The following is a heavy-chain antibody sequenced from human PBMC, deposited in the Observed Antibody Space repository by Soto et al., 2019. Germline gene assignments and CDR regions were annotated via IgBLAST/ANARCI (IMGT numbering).Heavy chain of an antibody. CDR1: GFTFSGSA. CDR2: IRSKANSDAT. D-gene: IGHD2-15*01. J-gene: IGHJ4*02. Sequence: EVQLVESGGGLVQPGGSLKLSCAASGFTFSGSAMHWVRQASGKGLEWVGRIRSKANSDATAYAGSVTGRLTISRDDSKNTAYLQLNSLKTEDPDVYYCIAYCSSASCYARRYFDYWGQGTLVTVSS. V-gene: IGHV3-73*01. CDR3: IAYCSSASCYARRYFDY.